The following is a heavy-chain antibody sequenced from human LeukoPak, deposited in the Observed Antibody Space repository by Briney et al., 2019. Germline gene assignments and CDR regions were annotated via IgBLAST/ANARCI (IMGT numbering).Heavy chain of an antibody. CDR1: GFTFSSYS. J-gene: IGHJ4*02. Sequence: GGSLRLSCAASGFTFSSYSMNWVRQAPGKGLEWVSSISSSSSYIYYADSVKGRFTISRDNAKNSLYLQMNSLRAEDTAVYYCARDEGGDGYNYFDYWGQGTLVTVSS. D-gene: IGHD5-24*01. CDR3: ARDEGGDGYNYFDY. V-gene: IGHV3-21*01. CDR2: ISSSSSYI.